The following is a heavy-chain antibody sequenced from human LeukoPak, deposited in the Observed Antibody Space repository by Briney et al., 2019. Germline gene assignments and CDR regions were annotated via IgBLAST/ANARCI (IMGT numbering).Heavy chain of an antibody. CDR1: GFTFSSYA. D-gene: IGHD2-2*01. V-gene: IGHV3-23*01. J-gene: IGHJ4*02. CDR3: AREHLGYCSSTSCYGAY. Sequence: AGGSLRLSCAASGFTFSSYAMSWVRQAPGKGLEWVSAISGSGGSTYYADSVKGRFTISRDNSKNTLYLQMNSLRAEDTAVYYCAREHLGYCSSTSCYGAYWGQGTLVTVSS. CDR2: ISGSGGST.